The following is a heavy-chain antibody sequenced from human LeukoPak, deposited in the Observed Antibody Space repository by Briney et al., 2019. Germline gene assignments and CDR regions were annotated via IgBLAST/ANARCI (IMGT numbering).Heavy chain of an antibody. D-gene: IGHD1-7*01. CDR2: IGGSGSTI. J-gene: IGHJ2*01. CDR3: ARGELMSYWYFDL. Sequence: GGSLRLSCAASGFTFSDFYMSWIRQAPGKGLEWVSYIGGSGSTIYYADSVRGRFTISRDNAKNSLYLQMNSLRAEDTAVYYCARGELMSYWYFDLWGRGTLVTVSS. CDR1: GFTFSDFY. V-gene: IGHV3-11*01.